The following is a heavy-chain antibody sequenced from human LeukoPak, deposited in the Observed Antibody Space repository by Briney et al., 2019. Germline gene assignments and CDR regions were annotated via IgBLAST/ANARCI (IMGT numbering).Heavy chain of an antibody. CDR1: GYTFTSYA. V-gene: IGHV7-4-1*02. CDR2: INTNTGNP. J-gene: IGHJ6*03. Sequence: ASVKVSCKASGYTFTSYAMNWVRQAPGQGLEWMGWINTNTGNPTYAQGFTGRFVFSLDTSVSTAYLQISSLKAEDTAVYYCARDQGSSGYCYDYLDFWGKGTTVTVSS. D-gene: IGHD6-25*01. CDR3: ARDQGSSGYCYDYLDF.